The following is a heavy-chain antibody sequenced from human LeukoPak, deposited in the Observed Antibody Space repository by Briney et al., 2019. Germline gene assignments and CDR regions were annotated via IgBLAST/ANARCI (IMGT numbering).Heavy chain of an antibody. CDR3: ARAGGGSGWYKRYYGMDV. J-gene: IGHJ6*04. D-gene: IGHD6-19*01. Sequence: GGSLRLSCAASGFTFSDYYMSWIRQAPGKGLEWVSYISSSSSYTNYADSVKGRFTISRDNAKNSLYLQMNSLRAEDTAVYYCARAGGGSGWYKRYYGMDVWGKGTTATVSS. V-gene: IGHV3-11*06. CDR2: ISSSSSYT. CDR1: GFTFSDYY.